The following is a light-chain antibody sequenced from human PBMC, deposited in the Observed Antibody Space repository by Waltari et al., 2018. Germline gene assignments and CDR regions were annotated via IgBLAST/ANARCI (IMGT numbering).Light chain of an antibody. CDR1: TSDIGTYNF. CDR3: ASYTTSYTWV. CDR2: DVN. V-gene: IGLV2-14*03. J-gene: IGLJ3*02. Sequence: QSALTQPASVSGSPGQSIHSSFAGTTSDIGTYNFVAWYQQLPGKVPKLIFYDVNKRPSGVSNRFSGSKSGNTASLTISGLLAEDEADYYCASYTTSYTWVFGGGTRLAVL.